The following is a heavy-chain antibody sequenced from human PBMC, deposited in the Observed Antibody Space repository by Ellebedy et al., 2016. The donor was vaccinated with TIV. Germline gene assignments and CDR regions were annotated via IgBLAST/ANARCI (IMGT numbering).Heavy chain of an antibody. CDR3: AKLAGVHSWYFDY. CDR1: GFIFSTYT. J-gene: IGHJ4*02. V-gene: IGHV3-23*01. D-gene: IGHD2-8*02. Sequence: PGGSLRLSCAASGFIFSTYTMNWVRQAPGKGLEWVSSISKSGSSTYYADPEKGRFTISRDNAKNTVNLQMNSLRAEDTAVYYCAKLAGVHSWYFDYWGQGTLVTVSS. CDR2: ISKSGSST.